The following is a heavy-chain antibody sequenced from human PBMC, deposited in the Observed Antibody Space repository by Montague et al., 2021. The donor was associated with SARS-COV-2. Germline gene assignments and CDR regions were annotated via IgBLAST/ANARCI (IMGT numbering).Heavy chain of an antibody. CDR3: ARDGRFGAFDY. Sequence: SLRLSCAASGFTFRTYDMNWVRQAPGKGLEWVSNISSSGSTIYYADSVKGRFTISRDNAKNSLYLQMNSLRAEDTAVYYCARDGRFGAFDYWGQGTLVTVSS. D-gene: IGHD3-10*01. J-gene: IGHJ4*01. CDR1: GFTFRTYD. CDR2: ISSSGSTI. V-gene: IGHV3-48*03.